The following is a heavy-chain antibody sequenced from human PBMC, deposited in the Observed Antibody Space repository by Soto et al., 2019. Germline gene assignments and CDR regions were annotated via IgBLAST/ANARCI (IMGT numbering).Heavy chain of an antibody. CDR1: GGTFSSYA. D-gene: IGHD6-19*01. CDR2: IIPIFGTA. CDR3: ARRSSGWKYYFDY. Sequence: WASVKVSCKASGGTFSSYAISWVRQAPGQGLEWMGGIIPIFGTANYAQKFQGRVTITADESTSTAYMELSSLRSEDTAVYYCARRSSGWKYYFDYWGQGTLVTVSS. J-gene: IGHJ4*02. V-gene: IGHV1-69*13.